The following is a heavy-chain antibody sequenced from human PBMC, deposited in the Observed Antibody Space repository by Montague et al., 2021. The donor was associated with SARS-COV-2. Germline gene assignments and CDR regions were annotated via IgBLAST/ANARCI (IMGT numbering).Heavy chain of an antibody. CDR3: VRVFPRWLQFDPYFDY. V-gene: IGHV4-59*01. J-gene: IGHJ4*02. CDR1: GGSISSYY. CDR2: IYYSGST. D-gene: IGHD5-24*01. Sequence: SETLSLTCTVSGGSISSYYWSWIRQPPGKGLEWIGYIYYSGSTNYNLSLKSRVTISVDTSKNQFSLKLSSVTAADTAVYYCVRVFPRWLQFDPYFDYWGQGTLVTVSS.